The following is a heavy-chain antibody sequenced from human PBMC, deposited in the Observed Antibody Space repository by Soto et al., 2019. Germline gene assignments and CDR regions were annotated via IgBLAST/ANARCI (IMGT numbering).Heavy chain of an antibody. D-gene: IGHD1-26*01. CDR2: IYYSGST. J-gene: IGHJ2*01. CDR3: ARTANYYHYWYFDL. CDR1: GDSISSSHYY. Sequence: SATLSLTCNVSGDSISSSHYYWGWIRQPPGKGLEWIGPIYYSGSTYYSPSLRSRVTMSVDTSKNQFSLKLSCVTAADTAIYYCARTANYYHYWYFDLWGRGTLVTVS. V-gene: IGHV4-39*01.